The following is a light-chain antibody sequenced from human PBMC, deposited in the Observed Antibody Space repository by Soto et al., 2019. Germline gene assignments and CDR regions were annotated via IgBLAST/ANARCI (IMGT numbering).Light chain of an antibody. CDR3: SSYTSSNTLV. Sequence: QSALTQPASVSGSPGQSITISCTGTSSDAGGSNYVSWYQQHPGKAPKLMIYDVSNRPSGVSNRFSGSKSGNTASLTISGLQAEDEADYYCSSYTSSNTLVFGGGTKVTVL. CDR1: SSDAGGSNY. V-gene: IGLV2-14*01. J-gene: IGLJ2*01. CDR2: DVS.